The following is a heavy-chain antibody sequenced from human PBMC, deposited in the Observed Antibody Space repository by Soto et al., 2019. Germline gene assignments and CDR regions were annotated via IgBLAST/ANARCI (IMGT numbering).Heavy chain of an antibody. J-gene: IGHJ4*02. Sequence: SETLSLTFTVSGGSISSGGYYWSWIRQHPVKVLEFICYISYXCXXXXXXSLXXXXTXSLXXSNXXXSXXXXXXXAADTAVYYCARVPDYWGQGILVTVSS. CDR3: ARVPDY. CDR2: ISYXCXX. D-gene: IGHD2-2*01. V-gene: IGHV4-31*03. CDR1: GGSISSGGYY.